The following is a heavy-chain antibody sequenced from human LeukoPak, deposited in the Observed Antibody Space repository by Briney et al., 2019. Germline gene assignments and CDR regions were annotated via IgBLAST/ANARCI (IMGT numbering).Heavy chain of an antibody. CDR1: GGSFSGYY. J-gene: IGHJ5*02. D-gene: IGHD3-16*02. Sequence: PSETLSLTCAVYGGSFSGYYWSWIRQPPGKGLEWIGEINHSGSTNYNPSLKSRVTISVDTSKNQFSLKLSSVTAADTAVYYCARSPKYDYVWGSYRNNWFDPWGQGTLVTVSS. V-gene: IGHV4-34*01. CDR2: INHSGST. CDR3: ARSPKYDYVWGSYRNNWFDP.